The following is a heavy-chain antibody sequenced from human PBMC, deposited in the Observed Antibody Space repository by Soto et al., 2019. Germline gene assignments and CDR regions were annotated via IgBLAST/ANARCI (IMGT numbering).Heavy chain of an antibody. CDR2: ISGSGATT. CDR1: GFTFSSYA. CDR3: AKSLDNRNDGGYFDY. J-gene: IGHJ4*02. Sequence: PGGSLRLSCAASGFTFSSYAMSWGLQAPWKGLEWVSTISGSGATTYYADSVKGRFTISRDNSKNMLYLQVNGLRADDTAVYYCAKSLDNRNDGGYFDYWGRGTLVTVSS. D-gene: IGHD1-1*01. V-gene: IGHV3-23*01.